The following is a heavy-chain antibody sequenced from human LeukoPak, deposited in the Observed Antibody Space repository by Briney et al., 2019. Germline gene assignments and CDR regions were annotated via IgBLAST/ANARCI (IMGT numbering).Heavy chain of an antibody. J-gene: IGHJ3*02. CDR2: IKQDGSEK. CDR1: GFTFSSYW. V-gene: IGHV3-7*01. Sequence: GGSLRLSCAASGFTFSSYWMSWVRQAPGKGLEWVANIKQDGSEKYYVDSVKGRFTISRDNAKNSLYLQMNSLRAEDTAVYYCAKDFGIGYYYDSSDWALDIWSQGTMVTVSS. CDR3: AKDFGIGYYYDSSDWALDI. D-gene: IGHD3-22*01.